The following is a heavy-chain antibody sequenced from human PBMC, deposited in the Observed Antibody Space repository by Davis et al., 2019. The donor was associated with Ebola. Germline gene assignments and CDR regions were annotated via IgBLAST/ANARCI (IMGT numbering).Heavy chain of an antibody. J-gene: IGHJ6*02. V-gene: IGHV1-69*05. D-gene: IGHD2-8*02. Sequence: AASVMVSCYASAGTFISYAISWVRQAPGQGLEWMGGIIPSLGTAKYELKFQGRVTITRDTSASTAYMELSSLRSEDTAVYYCARYCTGGVCYGGMYGMDVWGQGTTVTVSS. CDR1: AGTFISYA. CDR2: IIPSLGTA. CDR3: ARYCTGGVCYGGMYGMDV.